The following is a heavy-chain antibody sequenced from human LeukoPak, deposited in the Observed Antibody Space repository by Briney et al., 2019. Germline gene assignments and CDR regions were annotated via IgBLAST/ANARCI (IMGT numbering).Heavy chain of an antibody. J-gene: IGHJ4*02. CDR1: GGSFSGYY. CDR2: INHSGST. Sequence: SETLSLTCAVYGGSFSGYYWSWIRQPPGKGLEWIGEINHSGSTNYNPSLKSRVTISVDTSKNQFSLKLSSVTAADTAVYYCARDRGYCGGDCYSEFDYWGQGTLVTVSS. V-gene: IGHV4-34*01. D-gene: IGHD2-21*02. CDR3: ARDRGYCGGDCYSEFDY.